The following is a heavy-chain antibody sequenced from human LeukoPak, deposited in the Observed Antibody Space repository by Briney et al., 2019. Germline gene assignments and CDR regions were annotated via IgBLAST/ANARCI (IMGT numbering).Heavy chain of an antibody. CDR3: AKRRASVIDAFDI. V-gene: IGHV3-23*01. CDR2: ISGSGGST. J-gene: IGHJ3*02. D-gene: IGHD2-21*01. CDR1: GFTFSSYA. Sequence: GGSLRLSCTASGFTFSSYAMSWVRQAPGKGLEWVSAISGSGGSTYYADSVKGRFTISRDNSKNTLYLQMNSLRAEDTAVYYCAKRRASVIDAFDIWGQGTMVTVSS.